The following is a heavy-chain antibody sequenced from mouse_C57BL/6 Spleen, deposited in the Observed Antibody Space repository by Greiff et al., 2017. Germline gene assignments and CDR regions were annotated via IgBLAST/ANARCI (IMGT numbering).Heavy chain of an antibody. CDR2: IDPSDSYT. D-gene: IGHD1-1*01. CDR3: ARNIYYGSSYWYFDV. V-gene: IGHV1-59*01. CDR1: GYTFTSYW. Sequence: QVQLKQPGAELVRPGTSVKLSCKASGYTFTSYWMHWVKQRPGQGLEWIGVIDPSDSYTNYNQKFKGKATLTVDTSSSTAYMQLSSLTSEDSAVYYCARNIYYGSSYWYFDVWGTGTTVTVSS. J-gene: IGHJ1*03.